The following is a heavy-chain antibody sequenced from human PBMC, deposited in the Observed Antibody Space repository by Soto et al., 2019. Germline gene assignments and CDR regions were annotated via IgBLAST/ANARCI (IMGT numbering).Heavy chain of an antibody. J-gene: IGHJ6*02. CDR3: ANSYDRNQYYSYGMDV. CDR1: GGTFSSYA. CDR2: IIPIFGTA. D-gene: IGHD5-18*01. Sequence: QVQLVQSGAEVKKPGSSVTVSATPSGGTFSSYAISWVRQAPGQGLEWMGGIIPIFGTANYAQKFQSRVTMTADDSTSTAYKELSSLRSDDTAVYYCANSYDRNQYYSYGMDVWGQGTTVTVSS. V-gene: IGHV1-69*12.